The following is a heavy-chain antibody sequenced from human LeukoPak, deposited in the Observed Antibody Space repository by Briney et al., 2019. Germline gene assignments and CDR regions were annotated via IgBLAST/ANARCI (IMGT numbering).Heavy chain of an antibody. CDR3: AKTPLATMVRGAEFDY. J-gene: IGHJ4*02. D-gene: IGHD3-10*01. Sequence: GGSLRLSCAVSGFTFSSYAMSWVRQAPGKGLESVSAISGSGGSTYYADSVKGRFTISRDNSKNTMYLQMNSLRAEDTAVYYCAKTPLATMVRGAEFDYWGQGTLVTVSS. CDR2: ISGSGGST. CDR1: GFTFSSYA. V-gene: IGHV3-23*01.